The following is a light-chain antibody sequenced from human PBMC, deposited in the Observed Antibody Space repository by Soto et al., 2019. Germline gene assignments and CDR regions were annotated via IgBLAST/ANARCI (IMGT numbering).Light chain of an antibody. CDR1: QSISSY. CDR3: QQSYSTPPL. V-gene: IGKV1-39*01. CDR2: AAS. Sequence: DIQMTQSPSSLFASVGDRVTITCRAIQSISSYLNWYQQKPGKAPKLLIYAASSLQSGVPSRFSGSGSGTDFTLTISSLQPEDFATYYCQQSYSTPPLFGQGTKVEIK. J-gene: IGKJ1*01.